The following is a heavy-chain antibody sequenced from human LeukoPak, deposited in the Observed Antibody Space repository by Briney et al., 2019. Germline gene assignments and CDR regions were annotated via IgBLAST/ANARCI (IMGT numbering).Heavy chain of an antibody. Sequence: GGSLRLSCAASGFTFSSYGMHWVRQAPGKGLEWVAVISYDGSNKYYADSVKGRFTISRDNSKNTLYLQMNSLRAEDTAVYYCAKDLGYCTNGACQYYYYGMDVWGQGTTVTVSS. J-gene: IGHJ6*02. CDR2: ISYDGSNK. CDR3: AKDLGYCTNGACQYYYYGMDV. D-gene: IGHD2-8*01. CDR1: GFTFSSYG. V-gene: IGHV3-30*18.